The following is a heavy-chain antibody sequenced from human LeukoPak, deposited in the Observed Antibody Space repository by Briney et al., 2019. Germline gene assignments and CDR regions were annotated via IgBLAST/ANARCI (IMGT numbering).Heavy chain of an antibody. CDR2: ISYDGSNK. Sequence: GGSLRLSCAASGFTFSSYGMHWVRQAPGKGLEWVAVISYDGSNKYYADSVKGRFTISRDNSKNTLYLQMNSLRAEDTAVYYCARDDPGSGSYYIYYYYYMDVWGKGTTVTISS. CDR3: ARDDPGSGSYYIYYYYYMDV. J-gene: IGHJ6*03. V-gene: IGHV3-30*03. CDR1: GFTFSSYG. D-gene: IGHD3-10*01.